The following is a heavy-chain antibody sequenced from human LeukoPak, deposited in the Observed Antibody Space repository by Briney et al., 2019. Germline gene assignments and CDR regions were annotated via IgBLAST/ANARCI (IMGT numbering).Heavy chain of an antibody. Sequence: GGSLRLSCAASGFTFDDYAMHWVRQAPGKGLEWVSGISWNSGGIGYADSVKGRFTISRDNAKNSLYLQMNSLRAEDMALYFCAKDIGYSYGYGFDYWGQGTLVTVSS. J-gene: IGHJ4*02. CDR2: ISWNSGGI. CDR3: AKDIGYSYGYGFDY. CDR1: GFTFDDYA. V-gene: IGHV3-9*03. D-gene: IGHD5-18*01.